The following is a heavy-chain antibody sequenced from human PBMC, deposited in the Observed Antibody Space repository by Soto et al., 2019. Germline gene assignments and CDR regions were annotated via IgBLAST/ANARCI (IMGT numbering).Heavy chain of an antibody. Sequence: GGSLRLSCAASGFTFSSYSMNWVRQAPGKGLEWVSSISSSSSYIYYADSVKGRFTISRDNAKNSLYLQMNSLRAEDTAVYYCARGGIPSIAAPDAFWGQGTMVTVSS. CDR1: GFTFSSYS. J-gene: IGHJ3*01. V-gene: IGHV3-21*01. CDR2: ISSSSSYI. D-gene: IGHD6-6*01. CDR3: ARGGIPSIAAPDAF.